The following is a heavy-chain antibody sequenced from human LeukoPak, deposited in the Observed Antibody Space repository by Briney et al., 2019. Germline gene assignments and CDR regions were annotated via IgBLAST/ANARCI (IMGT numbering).Heavy chain of an antibody. Sequence: PGGSLRLSCAASGFTFSAYTLNWVRQAPGKGLEWVSHIGRGGSPIYYADSAKGRFTISRDNAKQSLYLQMDSLRAEDTGVYYCHAGLDYWGQGTLVSVSS. V-gene: IGHV3-48*04. CDR2: IGRGGSPI. D-gene: IGHD3/OR15-3a*01. CDR1: GFTFSAYT. J-gene: IGHJ4*02. CDR3: HAGLDY.